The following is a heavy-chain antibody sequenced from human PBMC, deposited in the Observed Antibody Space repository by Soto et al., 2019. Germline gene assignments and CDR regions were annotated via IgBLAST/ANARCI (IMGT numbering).Heavy chain of an antibody. D-gene: IGHD5-12*01. CDR2: ISSSSYI. CDR3: ARDRRGYSGYDLYYYGMDV. J-gene: IGHJ6*02. Sequence: GGSLRLSCAASGFTFSSYSMNWVRQAPGKGLEWVSSISSSSYIYYADSVKGRFTISRDNAKNSLYLQMNSLRAEDTAVYYCARDRRGYSGYDLYYYGMDVWGQGTTVTVSS. CDR1: GFTFSSYS. V-gene: IGHV3-21*01.